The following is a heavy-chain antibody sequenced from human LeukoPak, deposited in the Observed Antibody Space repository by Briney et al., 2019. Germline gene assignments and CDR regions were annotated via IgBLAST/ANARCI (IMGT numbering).Heavy chain of an antibody. D-gene: IGHD3-3*01. Sequence: GGSLRLSCAASGFTFSDYSMNWVRQAPGKGLEWVSSISSRSTYRYYADSVKGRFTISRDNAKNSLCLQMNSLRAEDTAVYYCARGPPRTYYDFWSGYLRCDYWGQGTLVTVSS. V-gene: IGHV3-21*06. CDR3: ARGPPRTYYDFWSGYLRCDY. CDR2: ISSRSTYR. J-gene: IGHJ4*02. CDR1: GFTFSDYS.